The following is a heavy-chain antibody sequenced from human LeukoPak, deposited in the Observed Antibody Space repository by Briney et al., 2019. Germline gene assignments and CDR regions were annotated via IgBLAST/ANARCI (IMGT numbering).Heavy chain of an antibody. CDR3: ARPSEGIAEP. CDR2: LYYSGST. J-gene: IGHJ5*02. CDR1: GGSLRSSRYY. Sequence: SETLSLIYTLSGGSLRSSRYYWGGIRPPPEEGLEWIGSLYYSGSTHYNPPHKRRVNISIDTPNNQFSPKLSSVTAAHTAVYYCARPSEGIAEPWGQGTLVTASS. V-gene: IGHV4-39*01.